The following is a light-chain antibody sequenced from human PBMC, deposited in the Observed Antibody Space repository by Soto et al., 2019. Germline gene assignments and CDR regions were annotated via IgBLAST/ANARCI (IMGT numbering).Light chain of an antibody. J-gene: IGKJ1*01. Sequence: DIQMTQSPSSLSASVGDRVTITCRASQSISSYLNWYQQKPGKAPELLIYAASSSQSGVPSRFSGSGSGTDFTLTISSLQLEDFATYYCQQSYSTWTFGQGTKVEIK. CDR2: AAS. V-gene: IGKV1-39*01. CDR3: QQSYSTWT. CDR1: QSISSY.